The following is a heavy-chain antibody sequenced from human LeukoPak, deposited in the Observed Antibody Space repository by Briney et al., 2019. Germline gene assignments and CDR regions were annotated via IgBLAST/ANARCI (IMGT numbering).Heavy chain of an antibody. CDR2: TSHTGST. CDR3: ARDLLIAVYNWFDP. D-gene: IGHD6-19*01. CDR1: GFSITSGYY. Sequence: SETLSLTCNVSGFSITSGYYWGWIRQSPGKGLEWIGSTSHTGSTYYNPSLKSRVTISVDTSKNQFSLKLSSVTAADTAVYYCARDLLIAVYNWFDPWGQGTLVTVSS. J-gene: IGHJ5*02. V-gene: IGHV4-38-2*02.